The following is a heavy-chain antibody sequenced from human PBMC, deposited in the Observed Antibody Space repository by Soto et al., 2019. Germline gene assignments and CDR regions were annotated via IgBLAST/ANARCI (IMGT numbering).Heavy chain of an antibody. J-gene: IGHJ3*02. Sequence: RASVKVSCKXSGYTFTSYDINWVRQATGQGLEWMGWMNPNSGNTGYAQKFQGRVTMTRNTSISTAYMELSSLRSEDTAVYYCAVLVGWFDAFDIWGQGTMVTVS. CDR1: GYTFTSYD. D-gene: IGHD2-8*01. V-gene: IGHV1-8*01. CDR3: AVLVGWFDAFDI. CDR2: MNPNSGNT.